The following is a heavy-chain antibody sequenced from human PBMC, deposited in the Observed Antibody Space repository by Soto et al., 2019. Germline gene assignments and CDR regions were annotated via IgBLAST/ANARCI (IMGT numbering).Heavy chain of an antibody. CDR2: ISANNGET. CDR3: ARVGSMVRGVIVKREFDF. V-gene: IGHV1-18*01. CDR1: AYIFTSYG. Sequence: QLQLLQSGADMKKPGASVKVSCKSSAYIFTSYGIIWVRQAPGQGLEWVGWISANNGETNYAEKFQDRVTMTTDTSTSTAYMELRSLTSEDTAVYFCARVGSMVRGVIVKREFDFWGQGTLVTVSS. D-gene: IGHD3-10*01. J-gene: IGHJ4*02.